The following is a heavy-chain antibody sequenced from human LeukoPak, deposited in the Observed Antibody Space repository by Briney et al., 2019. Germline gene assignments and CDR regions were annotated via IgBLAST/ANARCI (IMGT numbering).Heavy chain of an antibody. Sequence: PGGSLRLSCAASGFTFSSDSMTWVRQAPGKGLEWISYISASSNIIYYADSVKGRFTISRDNAKNSLYLQMNSLRAEDTAVYYCARARKRGIRFLVWLSYFDYWGQGTLVTVSS. V-gene: IGHV3-48*04. CDR2: ISASSNII. CDR3: ARARKRGIRFLVWLSYFDY. D-gene: IGHD3-3*01. CDR1: GFTFSSDS. J-gene: IGHJ4*02.